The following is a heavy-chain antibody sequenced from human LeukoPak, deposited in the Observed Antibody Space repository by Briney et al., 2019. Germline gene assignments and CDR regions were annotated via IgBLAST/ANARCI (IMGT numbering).Heavy chain of an antibody. D-gene: IGHD3-10*01. CDR1: GYTFKNYG. V-gene: IGHV1-18*01. J-gene: IGHJ4*02. Sequence: APVKVTCEASGYTFKNYGITWVRQAPGQGLEWMGWISGYNGKTNSAQKVQDRVTMTTDTSTRTSYMELRSLISDDTAVYYCARADYYGSGSSFDYWGQGTLVTVSS. CDR3: ARADYYGSGSSFDY. CDR2: ISGYNGKT.